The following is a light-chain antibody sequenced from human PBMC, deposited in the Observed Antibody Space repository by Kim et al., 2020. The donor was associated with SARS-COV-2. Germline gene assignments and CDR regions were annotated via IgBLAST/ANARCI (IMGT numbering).Light chain of an antibody. CDR2: GAS. CDR3: QHYNNWPYS. J-gene: IGKJ2*03. V-gene: IGKV3-15*01. Sequence: EIVMTQSPATLSVSPGERATLSCRASQSVSSNLAWYQQKPGQVPRLLIFGASTRATDIPARFSGSGSGTEFTLTISSLQSEDFAVYYCQHYNNWPYSFGQGTKLEI. CDR1: QSVSSN.